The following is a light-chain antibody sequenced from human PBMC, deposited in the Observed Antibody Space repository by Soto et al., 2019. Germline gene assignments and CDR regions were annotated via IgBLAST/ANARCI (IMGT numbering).Light chain of an antibody. CDR2: DAT. V-gene: IGKV3-15*01. CDR3: QQYNSWQT. J-gene: IGKJ1*01. Sequence: EIVMTQSPGTLSVSPGERDTLSCRAGQSVSNNLAWYQQKPGQAPRLLIYDATTRATGIPARFSGSGSGTEFTLTITSLQSEDFAVYYCQQYNSWQTFGQGTKVEIK. CDR1: QSVSNN.